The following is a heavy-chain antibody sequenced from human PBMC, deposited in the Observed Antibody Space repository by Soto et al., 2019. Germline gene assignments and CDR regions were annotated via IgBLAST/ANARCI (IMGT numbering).Heavy chain of an antibody. CDR3: ARAESSRYYYYGMDV. D-gene: IGHD2-2*01. CDR2: IYYSGST. CDR1: GGSISSYY. J-gene: IGHJ6*02. V-gene: IGHV4-59*01. Sequence: QVQLQESGPGLVKPSETLSLTCTVSGGSISSYYWSWIRQPPGKGLEWIGYIYYSGSTNYNPSLTSRVTISVDTSKNQFSLKLSSVTSADTAVYYCARAESSRYYYYGMDVWGQGTTVTVSS.